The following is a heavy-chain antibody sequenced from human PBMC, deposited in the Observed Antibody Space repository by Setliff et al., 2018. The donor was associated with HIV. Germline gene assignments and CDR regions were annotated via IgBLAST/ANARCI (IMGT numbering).Heavy chain of an antibody. CDR2: VFYSGST. D-gene: IGHD6-13*01. CDR3: ARGLRIAAAVSWYFDL. J-gene: IGHJ2*01. V-gene: IGHV4-39*07. CDR1: GVTFSSNNYY. Sequence: SETLSLTCAVSGVTFSSNNYYWGWIRQPPGKGLEWIGTVFYSGSTSYSPPLKSRVTISVDTSKNQFSLKLKSVTAADTALYYCARGLRIAAAVSWYFDLWGRGTLVTVSS.